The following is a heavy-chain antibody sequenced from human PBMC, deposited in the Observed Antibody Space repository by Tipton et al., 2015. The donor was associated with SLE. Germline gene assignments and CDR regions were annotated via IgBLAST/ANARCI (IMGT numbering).Heavy chain of an antibody. D-gene: IGHD3-3*01. V-gene: IGHV4-59*12. CDR2: IYYSGST. CDR1: GGSFSGYY. CDR3: AREFGVVMPPDI. Sequence: LRLSCAVYGGSFSGYYWSWIRQPPGKGLEWIGYIYYSGSTNYNPSLKSRVTISVDTSKNQFSLKLSSVTAADTAVYYCAREFGVVMPPDIWGQGTMVTVSS. J-gene: IGHJ3*02.